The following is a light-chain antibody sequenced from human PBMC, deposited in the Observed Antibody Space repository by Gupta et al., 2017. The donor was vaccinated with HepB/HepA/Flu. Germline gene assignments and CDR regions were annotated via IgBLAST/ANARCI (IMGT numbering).Light chain of an antibody. Sequence: DIQMTQSPSSLSASVGDRVTITCRASQSSDIFLNWYQQKPGKAPNLLIYAASSLQSGVPSRFRGSGSGTDFTLSISSLQPEDFATYYCQQSDSSPRTFGQGTKLDIK. CDR1: QSSDIF. CDR2: AAS. CDR3: QQSDSSPRT. V-gene: IGKV1-39*01. J-gene: IGKJ2*01.